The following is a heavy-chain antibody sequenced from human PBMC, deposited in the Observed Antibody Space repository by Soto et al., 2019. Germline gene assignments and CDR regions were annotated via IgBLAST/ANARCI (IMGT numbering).Heavy chain of an antibody. CDR1: GVSISSGVYS. D-gene: IGHD2-2*01. V-gene: IGHV4-30-2*01. CDR3: ARASPPYCSSTSCPWDWFDP. J-gene: IGHJ5*02. Sequence: TLSLTCAVSGVSISSGVYSWSWIRQPPGKGLERIGYIYHSGSTYYNPSLKSRVTISVDRSKNQFSLKLSSVTAADTAVYYCARASPPYCSSTSCPWDWFDPWGQGTLVTVSS. CDR2: IYHSGST.